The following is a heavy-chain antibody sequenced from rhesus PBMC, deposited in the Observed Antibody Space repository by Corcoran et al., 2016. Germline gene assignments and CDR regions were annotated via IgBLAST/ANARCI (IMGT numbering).Heavy chain of an antibody. Sequence: QVTLKESGPALVKPTQTLTLTCTFSGFSLSTSGMGVARIRQPPGKTLEWLATSYWDDDKSYSTSLKSRLTISKDTSKNQVVLTMTNMDPVDTTTYYCARRRWDTAGTNYFDYWGQGVLVTVSS. V-gene: IGHV2-1*01. D-gene: IGHD5-42*01. CDR2: SYWDDDK. J-gene: IGHJ4*01. CDR1: GFSLSTSGMG. CDR3: ARRRWDTAGTNYFDY.